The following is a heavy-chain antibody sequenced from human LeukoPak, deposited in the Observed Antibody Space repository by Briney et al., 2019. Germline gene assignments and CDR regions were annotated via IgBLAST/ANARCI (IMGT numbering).Heavy chain of an antibody. CDR1: GGSFSGYY. Sequence: SETLSLTCAVYGGSFSGYYWSWIRQPPGKGLEWIGEINHSGSTNYNPSLKSRVTISVDTSKNQFSLKLSSVTAADTAVYYCARGRAYFDWGQGTLVTVSS. CDR2: INHSGST. D-gene: IGHD3-9*01. V-gene: IGHV4-34*01. CDR3: ARGRAYFD. J-gene: IGHJ4*02.